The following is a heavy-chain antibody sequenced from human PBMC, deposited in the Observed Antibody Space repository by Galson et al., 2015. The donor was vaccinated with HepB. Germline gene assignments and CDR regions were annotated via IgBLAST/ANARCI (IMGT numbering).Heavy chain of an antibody. J-gene: IGHJ6*03. V-gene: IGHV1-69*13. D-gene: IGHD2-2*01. CDR2: IIPIFGTA. Sequence: SVKVSCKASGGTFSSYAISWVRQAPGQGLEWMGGIIPIFGTANYAQKFQGRVTITADESTSTAYMELSSLGSEDTAVYYCARDSEVIVVVPATGGYYYMDVWGKGTTVTVSS. CDR1: GGTFSSYA. CDR3: ARDSEVIVVVPATGGYYYMDV.